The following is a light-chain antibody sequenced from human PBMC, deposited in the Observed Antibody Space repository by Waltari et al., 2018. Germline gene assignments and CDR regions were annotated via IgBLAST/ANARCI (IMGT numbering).Light chain of an antibody. CDR3: QQLGYLVT. CDR1: QDISDS. J-gene: IGKJ4*01. V-gene: IGKV1-33*01. Sequence: DIQMTQSPSSLSASIGDRVTITCQASQDISDSLNWFQHKPGKAPKLLIYGASNLETGVPSRFVGSGSATDFTFTISSLQPEDSATYYCQQLGYLVTFGGGTKIEI. CDR2: GAS.